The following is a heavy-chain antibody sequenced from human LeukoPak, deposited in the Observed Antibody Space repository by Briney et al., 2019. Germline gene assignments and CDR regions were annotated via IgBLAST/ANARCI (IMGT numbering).Heavy chain of an antibody. Sequence: GGSLRLSCAASGFTFSDYYMSWIRQAPGKGLEWVSAISGSGGSTYYTDSVKGRFTISRDNSKNTLYLQMNSLRAEDTAVYYCAKDLYYYDSSGYFLSPVDAFDIWGQGTMVTVSS. CDR3: AKDLYYYDSSGYFLSPVDAFDI. CDR1: GFTFSDYY. V-gene: IGHV3-23*01. D-gene: IGHD3-22*01. J-gene: IGHJ3*02. CDR2: ISGSGGST.